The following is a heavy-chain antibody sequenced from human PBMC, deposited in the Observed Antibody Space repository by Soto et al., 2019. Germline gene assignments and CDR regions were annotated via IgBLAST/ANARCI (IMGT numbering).Heavy chain of an antibody. V-gene: IGHV1-46*03. J-gene: IGHJ4*02. CDR3: ARDYGSSGYPRYYFDY. Sequence: GASVKVSCKASGYTFTSYYMHWVRQAPGQGLEWMGIINPSGGSTSYAQKFQGRVTMTRDTSTSTVYMELSSLRSEDTAVYYCARDYGSSGYPRYYFDYWGQGTLVTVSS. D-gene: IGHD3-22*01. CDR2: INPSGGST. CDR1: GYTFTSYY.